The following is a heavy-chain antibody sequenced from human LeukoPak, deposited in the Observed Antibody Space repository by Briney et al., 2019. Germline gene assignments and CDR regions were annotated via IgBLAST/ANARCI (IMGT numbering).Heavy chain of an antibody. CDR1: GYTFTSYD. J-gene: IGHJ6*03. CDR3: ARAPGGLWFGELWGYYYMDV. CDR2: MNPNSGNT. Sequence: ASVKVSCKASGYTFTSYDINWVRQATGQGLEWMGWMNPNSGNTGYAQKFRGRVTITRNTSISTAYMELSSLRSEDTAVYYCARAPGGLWFGELWGYYYMDVWGKGTTVTVSS. V-gene: IGHV1-8*03. D-gene: IGHD3-10*01.